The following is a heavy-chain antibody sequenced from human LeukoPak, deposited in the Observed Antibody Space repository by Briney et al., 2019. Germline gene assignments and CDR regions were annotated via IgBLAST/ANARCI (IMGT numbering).Heavy chain of an antibody. CDR1: GYTFSDYY. CDR2: INPNSGGT. J-gene: IGHJ4*02. D-gene: IGHD3-22*01. V-gene: IGHV1-2*02. CDR3: ARATIADSSTYYIDY. Sequence: GESLKISCKGSGYTFSDYYMHWVRQAPGQGLEWMGWINPNSGGTNYAQKFQGRVTMTRDMSISTAYMEVSRLTSDDTAVYYCARATIADSSTYYIDYWGLGTLVTVSS.